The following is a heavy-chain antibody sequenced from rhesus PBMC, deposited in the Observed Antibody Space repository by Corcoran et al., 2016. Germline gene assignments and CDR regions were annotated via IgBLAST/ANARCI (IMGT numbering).Heavy chain of an antibody. CDR2: ISGSGVST. J-gene: IGHJ4*01. Sequence: QLQLQESGPGLVKPSETLSLTCAVSGGSIRRTCVSLLRPPPGTGLEWIGRISGSGVSTSYKPSRKSRVTISTDTYKNQFSLKRSSVTAADTAVYYCARGPLITFDYWGQGVLVTVSS. CDR3: ARGPLITFDY. V-gene: IGHV4-173*01. CDR1: GGSIRRTC. D-gene: IGHD3-16*01.